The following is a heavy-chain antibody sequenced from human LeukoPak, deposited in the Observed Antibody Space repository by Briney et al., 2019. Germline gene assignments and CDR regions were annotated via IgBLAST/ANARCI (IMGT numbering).Heavy chain of an antibody. Sequence: GGSLRLSCAASGFTFSSYWMQWVRQAPGKGLVWVSRINSDGRSTSYADSVKGRFTISGDNAKNTLYLQMNSLRAEDTAVYYCARAQSVRFLEWNYDYWGQGTLVTVSS. J-gene: IGHJ4*02. D-gene: IGHD3-3*01. CDR3: ARAQSVRFLEWNYDY. V-gene: IGHV3-74*01. CDR1: GFTFSSYW. CDR2: INSDGRST.